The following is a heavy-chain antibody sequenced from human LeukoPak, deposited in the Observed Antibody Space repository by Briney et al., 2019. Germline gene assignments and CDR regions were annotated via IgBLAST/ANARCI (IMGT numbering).Heavy chain of an antibody. CDR3: ARDYYGSGSYYNPIYYYYGMDV. CDR1: GYTFTSYG. CDR2: ISAYNGNT. J-gene: IGHJ6*02. Sequence: ASVKVSCKASGYTFTSYGISWVRQAPGQGLEWMGWISAYNGNTNYAQELQGRVTMTTDTSTSTAYMELRSLRSDDTAVYYCARDYYGSGSYYNPIYYYYGMDVWGQGTTVTVSS. D-gene: IGHD3-10*01. V-gene: IGHV1-18*01.